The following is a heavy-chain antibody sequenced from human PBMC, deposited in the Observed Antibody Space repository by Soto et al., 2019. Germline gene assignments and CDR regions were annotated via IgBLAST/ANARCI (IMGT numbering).Heavy chain of an antibody. CDR2: IYSTGST. J-gene: IGHJ4*02. D-gene: IGHD3-10*01. Sequence: PSETLSLTCTVSGGSISSSSYYWGWIRQPPGKGLEWIGSIYSTGSTYYNPSLKSRVTISADTSKNQFSLKLSSVTAADTAVYYCARGVWSYYGCDYWGQGXLVTVSS. CDR1: GGSISSSSYY. V-gene: IGHV4-39*01. CDR3: ARGVWSYYGCDY.